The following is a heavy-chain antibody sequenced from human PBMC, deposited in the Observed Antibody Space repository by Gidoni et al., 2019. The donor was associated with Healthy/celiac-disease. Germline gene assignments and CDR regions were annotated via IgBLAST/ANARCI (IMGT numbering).Heavy chain of an antibody. Sequence: QVQLQQWGAGLLKPSETLSLTYAVYGGSFSGYYWSWIRQPPGKGLEWIGEINHCGSTNYNPSLKSRVTISVDTSKNQFSLKLSSVTAADTAVYYCARYPRHSVLEGTALDYWGQGTLVTVSS. CDR3: ARYPRHSVLEGTALDY. V-gene: IGHV4-34*01. D-gene: IGHD3-3*02. CDR2: INHCGST. CDR1: GGSFSGYY. J-gene: IGHJ4*02.